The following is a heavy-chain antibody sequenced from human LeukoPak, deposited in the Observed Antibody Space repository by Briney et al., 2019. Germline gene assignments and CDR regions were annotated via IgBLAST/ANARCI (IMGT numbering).Heavy chain of an antibody. Sequence: ASVKVSCKASGYTFTSYGISWVRQAPGQGLEWMGWISAYNGNTNYAQKLQGRVTMTTDTSKNTAYMEPRSLRSDDTAVYYCARAPYYDILTGFGGFDYWVQGTLVTVSS. D-gene: IGHD3-9*01. CDR1: GYTFTSYG. CDR3: ARAPYYDILTGFGGFDY. V-gene: IGHV1-18*01. CDR2: ISAYNGNT. J-gene: IGHJ4*02.